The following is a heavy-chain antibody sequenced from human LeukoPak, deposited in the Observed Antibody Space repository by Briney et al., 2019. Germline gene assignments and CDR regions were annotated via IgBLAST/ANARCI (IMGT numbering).Heavy chain of an antibody. J-gene: IGHJ3*01. Sequence: GGSLRLSCAASGFTFKHYAMSWVRQAPGTGLEWVSALSGSGDDTFYTDSFKGRFTISRDNTKNTLFLQMNNLRAEDTAVYYCAKDRSCTGSSCNVGSWGQGTMVTVSS. CDR1: GFTFKHYA. CDR3: AKDRSCTGSSCNVGS. V-gene: IGHV3-23*01. D-gene: IGHD2-2*01. CDR2: LSGSGDDT.